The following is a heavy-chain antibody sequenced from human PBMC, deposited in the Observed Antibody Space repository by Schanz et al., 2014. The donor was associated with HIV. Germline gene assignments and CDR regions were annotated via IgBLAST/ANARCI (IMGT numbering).Heavy chain of an antibody. D-gene: IGHD2-15*01. CDR2: ISYDGSNK. V-gene: IGHV3-30*03. CDR3: ARDHLPFCYGGSCFFDF. CDR1: GFTFSSTG. J-gene: IGHJ4*02. Sequence: QVQLVESGGGVVQPGRSLRLSCSASGFTFSSTGMHWVRQAPGKGLEWVAIISYDGSNKDYADSVKGRFTISRDISKSTLYLQMNSLRAEDTAFYYCARDHLPFCYGGSCFFDFWGQGTLVTVSS.